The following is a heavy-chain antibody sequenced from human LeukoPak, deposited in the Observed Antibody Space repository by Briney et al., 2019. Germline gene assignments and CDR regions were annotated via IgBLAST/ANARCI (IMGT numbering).Heavy chain of an antibody. CDR2: INAGNGNT. D-gene: IGHD3-22*01. Sequence: ASVKVSCKASGYTFTSYAMHWVRQAPGQRLEWMGWINAGNGNTKYSQKFQGRVTITRDTSASTAYMELSSLRSEDTAVYYCARHYDSSGGIDYWGQGTLVTVSS. CDR3: ARHYDSSGGIDY. J-gene: IGHJ4*02. V-gene: IGHV1-3*01. CDR1: GYTFTSYA.